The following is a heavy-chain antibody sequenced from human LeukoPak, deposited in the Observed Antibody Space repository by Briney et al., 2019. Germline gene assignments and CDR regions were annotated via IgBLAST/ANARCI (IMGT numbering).Heavy chain of an antibody. Sequence: SETLTLTCTVSGGSKSSYYWSWIRQPAGKGLEWIGRIYTSGSTNYNPSLKSRVTMSVDTSKSQFSLKLSSVTAADTAVYYCARAPRSGWYYFDYWGQGTLVTVSS. CDR3: ARAPRSGWYYFDY. CDR2: IYTSGST. D-gene: IGHD6-19*01. J-gene: IGHJ4*02. CDR1: GGSKSSYY. V-gene: IGHV4-4*07.